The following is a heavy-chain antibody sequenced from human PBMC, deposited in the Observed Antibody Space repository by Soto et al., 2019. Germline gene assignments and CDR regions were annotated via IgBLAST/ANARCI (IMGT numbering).Heavy chain of an antibody. CDR1: GYTFTSYC. D-gene: IGHD2-8*01. J-gene: IGHJ5*02. CDR3: ARDQELDIVLMVYASDNWFDP. Sequence: ASVKVSCKASGYTFTSYCISWVREAPGQGLEWMGWISAYNGNTNYAQKLQGRVTMTTDTSTSTAYMELRGLRSDDTAVYYCARDQELDIVLMVYASDNWFDPWGQGTLVTVSS. CDR2: ISAYNGNT. V-gene: IGHV1-18*01.